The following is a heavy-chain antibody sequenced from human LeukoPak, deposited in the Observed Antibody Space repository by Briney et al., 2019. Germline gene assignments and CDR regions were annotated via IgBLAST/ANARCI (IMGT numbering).Heavy chain of an antibody. Sequence: SETLSLTCTVSGGSISSYYSSWIRQPPGKGLEWIGYIYYSGSTNNNPSLKSRVTISVDTSKNQFSLKLSSVTAADTAVYYCARVSADCSGGSCYSRDYYFDYWGQGTLVTVSS. CDR3: ARVSADCSGGSCYSRDYYFDY. V-gene: IGHV4-59*01. CDR2: IYYSGST. D-gene: IGHD2-15*01. J-gene: IGHJ4*02. CDR1: GGSISSYY.